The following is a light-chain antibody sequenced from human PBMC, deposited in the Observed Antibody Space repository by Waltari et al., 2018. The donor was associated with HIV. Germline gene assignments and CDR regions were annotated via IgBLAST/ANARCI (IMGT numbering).Light chain of an antibody. V-gene: IGKV2-28*01. Sequence: DPAMTQSPLSLPVTPAEPASMSCRSSQSLMHSDGYNYLDWYLQKPGQCPQPLIYLGSNRASGVPDRFSGSGSGTDFTLKISRVEAEDVGVYHCMQGLQTPWSFGQGTKLEIK. CDR3: MQGLQTPWS. CDR1: QSLMHSDGYNY. CDR2: LGS. J-gene: IGKJ2*03.